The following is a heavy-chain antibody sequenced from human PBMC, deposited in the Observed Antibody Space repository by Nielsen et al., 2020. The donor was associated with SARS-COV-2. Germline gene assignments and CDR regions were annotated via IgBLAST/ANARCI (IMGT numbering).Heavy chain of an antibody. J-gene: IGHJ6*03. D-gene: IGHD6-13*01. Sequence: SCAASGFTLSNYGMHWVRQAPGKGLEWVAVISYDGNKNYYADSVKGRFTISRDKSKNAVYLQMNSLRVEDTAVYYCARPQAGYSSMDSYYYYMDVWGKGTTVTVSS. CDR2: ISYDGNKN. CDR3: ARPQAGYSSMDSYYYYMDV. V-gene: IGHV3-30*03. CDR1: GFTLSNYG.